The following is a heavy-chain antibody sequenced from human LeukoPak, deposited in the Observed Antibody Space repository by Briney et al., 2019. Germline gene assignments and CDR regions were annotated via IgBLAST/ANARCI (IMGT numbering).Heavy chain of an antibody. D-gene: IGHD6-13*01. CDR3: AREGYSSSWYVFSGENYYYYYGMDV. J-gene: IGHJ6*02. V-gene: IGHV1-8*01. CDR1: GYTFTSYD. Sequence: ASVKVSCKASGYTFTSYDINWVRQAPGQGLEWMGWMNPNSGNTGYAQKFQGRVTMTRNTSISTAYMELSSLRSEDTAVYYCAREGYSSSWYVFSGENYYYYYGMDVWGQGTTVTVSS. CDR2: MNPNSGNT.